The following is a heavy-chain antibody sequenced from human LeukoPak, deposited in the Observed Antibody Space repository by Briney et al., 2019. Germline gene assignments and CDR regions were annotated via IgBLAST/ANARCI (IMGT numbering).Heavy chain of an antibody. J-gene: IGHJ4*02. CDR2: MNPNSGNT. D-gene: IGHD5-12*01. V-gene: IGHV1-8*01. Sequence: ASVKVSCKASGYTFTSYDINWVRQATGQGLEWMGWMNPNSGNTGYAQKFQGRVTMTRNTSISTAYMDLSSLRSEDTAVYYCARGRRYSGYDAFGYWGQGTPVTVSS. CDR3: ARGRRYSGYDAFGY. CDR1: GYTFTSYD.